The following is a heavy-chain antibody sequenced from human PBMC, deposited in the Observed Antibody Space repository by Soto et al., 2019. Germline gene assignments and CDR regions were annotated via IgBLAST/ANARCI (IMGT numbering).Heavy chain of an antibody. D-gene: IGHD2-2*02. CDR1: GGSISGGGYY. J-gene: IGHJ5*02. CDR3: AKDPLYGWFDP. Sequence: PSETLSLTCTVSGGSISGGGYYWSWIRQHQGKGLEWIGFITDSGSTYYNPSLKSRVTISVDTSRNQFSLNLISVTAADTAVYYCAKDPLYGWFDPWGQGILVTVSS. V-gene: IGHV4-31*03. CDR2: ITDSGST.